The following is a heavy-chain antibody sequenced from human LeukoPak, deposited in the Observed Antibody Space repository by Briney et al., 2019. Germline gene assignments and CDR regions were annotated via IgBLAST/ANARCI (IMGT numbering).Heavy chain of an antibody. J-gene: IGHJ4*02. CDR1: GFTFSSYP. V-gene: IGHV3-30-3*01. CDR2: ISFDGINK. D-gene: IGHD6-19*01. CDR3: CSGWSKYFFAY. Sequence: GRSLRLSCAASGFTFSSYPMHWVRQAPGKGLEWVADISFDGINKFYADSVKGRFTSSRDNSRNTLYLQMNSLRADDTAVYYCCSGWSKYFFAYWGQGILVTVSS.